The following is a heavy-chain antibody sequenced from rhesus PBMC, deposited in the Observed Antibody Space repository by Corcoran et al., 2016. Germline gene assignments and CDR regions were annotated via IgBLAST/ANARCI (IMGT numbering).Heavy chain of an antibody. Sequence: QVQLQESGPGVVKPSETLSLTCAVSGGSISRYWWGRIRPPPGRGLEWIGQIYGGSVSTSYNPSLKSRVTISSDTSKNQFSLKLSSVTAADTAVYYCAKIDIWTGYYFDYWGQGVLVTVSS. CDR2: IYGGSVST. CDR3: AKIDIWTGYYFDY. J-gene: IGHJ4*01. D-gene: IGHD3-3*01. V-gene: IGHV4-147*01. CDR1: GGSISRYW.